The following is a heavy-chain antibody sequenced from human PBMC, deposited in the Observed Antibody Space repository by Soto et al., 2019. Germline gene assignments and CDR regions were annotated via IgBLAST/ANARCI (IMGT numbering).Heavy chain of an antibody. CDR1: GGSISSYY. V-gene: IGHV4-59*01. D-gene: IGHD2-2*01. CDR3: ARGPSNLLLWGSYYYYYMDV. CDR2: IYYSGST. Sequence: XETLSLTCTVSGGSISSYYWSWIRQPPGKGLEWIGYIYYSGSTNYNPSLKSRVTISVDTSKNQFSLKLSSVTAADTAVYYRARGPSNLLLWGSYYYYYMDVWGQGTTVTVSS. J-gene: IGHJ6*03.